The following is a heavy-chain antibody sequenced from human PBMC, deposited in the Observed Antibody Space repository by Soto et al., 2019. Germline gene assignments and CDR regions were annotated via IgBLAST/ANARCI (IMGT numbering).Heavy chain of an antibody. J-gene: IGHJ5*02. CDR1: NGPFSGYY. CDR3: ARGVLSSSWYNWFDT. CDR2: INYGGAT. D-gene: IGHD6-13*01. Sequence: QVQLQQWGAGLLKPSVTVSLTCAVYNGPFSGYYWTWIHQSPGGGLEWIGEINYGGATKYNSSLKSRVAISLDTSKSQFSLNLTSVTAADTAVYYCARGVLSSSWYNWFDTWGQGTLVAVST. V-gene: IGHV4-34*01.